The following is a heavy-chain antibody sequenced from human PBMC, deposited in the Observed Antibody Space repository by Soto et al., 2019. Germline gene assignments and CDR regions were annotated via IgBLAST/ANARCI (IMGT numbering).Heavy chain of an antibody. CDR3: ARGGGGSGWYNDY. D-gene: IGHD6-19*01. V-gene: IGHV4-39*07. Sequence: SETLSLTCSVSGGSFSSSSYYWAWIRQPPGKGLEWIGSMYYSGSPYYNLSLKSRVTISADTSKNQFSLKLSSVTAADTAVYYCARGGGGSGWYNDYWGQGTLVTVSS. CDR1: GGSFSSSSYY. J-gene: IGHJ4*02. CDR2: MYYSGSP.